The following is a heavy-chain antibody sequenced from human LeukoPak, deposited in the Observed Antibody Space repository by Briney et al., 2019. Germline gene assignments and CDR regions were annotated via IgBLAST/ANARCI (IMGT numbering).Heavy chain of an antibody. D-gene: IGHD6-13*01. CDR3: ASRMKGAAGYFDN. Sequence: GGSLRLSCAASGFTFSSYVMSWVRQAPGKGLEWVSGKGLEWVSSISGSGGSTNYADSVKGRFTISRDNSKNTLYLQMNSLEADDTAVYYCASRMKGAAGYFDNWRQGTLVIVSS. CDR1: GFTFSSYV. V-gene: IGHV3-23*01. CDR2: ISGSGGST. J-gene: IGHJ4*02.